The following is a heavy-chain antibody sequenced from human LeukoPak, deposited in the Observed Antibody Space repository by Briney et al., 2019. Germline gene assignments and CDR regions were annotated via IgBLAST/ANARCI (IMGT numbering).Heavy chain of an antibody. CDR1: GFTFSSHA. CDR2: ISPGDTT. CDR3: AKPGGGTYFTHNCFDP. D-gene: IGHD1-26*01. V-gene: IGHV3-23*01. Sequence: GGSLGLSCVASGFTFSSHAMGWVRQAAGKGLEWVSSISPGDTTYYADSVKGRFTVSRDNSKNTLSLQMNRLRAEDTAVYYCAKPGGGTYFTHNCFDPWGQGTLVTVSS. J-gene: IGHJ5*02.